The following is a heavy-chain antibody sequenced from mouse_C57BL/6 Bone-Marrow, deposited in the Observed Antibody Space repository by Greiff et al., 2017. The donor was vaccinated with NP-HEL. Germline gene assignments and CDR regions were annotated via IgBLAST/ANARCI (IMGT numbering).Heavy chain of an antibody. CDR2: IDPENGDT. CDR1: GFNITDDY. V-gene: IGHV14-4*01. CDR3: TTLANWDPLFAY. Sequence: VQLKQSGAELVRPGASVKLSCTASGFNITDDYMHWVQQRPEQGLEWIGWIDPENGDTEYASKFQGKATITADTSSNTAYLQLSSLTSEDTAVYYCTTLANWDPLFAYWGQGTLVTVSA. D-gene: IGHD4-1*01. J-gene: IGHJ3*01.